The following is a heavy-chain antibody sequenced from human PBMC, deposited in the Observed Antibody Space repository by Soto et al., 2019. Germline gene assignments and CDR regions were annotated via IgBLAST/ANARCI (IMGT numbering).Heavy chain of an antibody. CDR1: GGSISSSSYY. V-gene: IGHV4-39*01. CDR2: IYYGGST. CDR3: ARHRYSYGYGMDV. D-gene: IGHD5-18*01. J-gene: IGHJ6*02. Sequence: PSETLSLTCTVSGGSISSSSYYWGWIRQPPGKGLEWIGSIYYGGSTYYNPSLKSRVTISVDTSKNQFSLKLSSVTAADTAVYYCARHRYSYGYGMDVWGQGTTVTVSS.